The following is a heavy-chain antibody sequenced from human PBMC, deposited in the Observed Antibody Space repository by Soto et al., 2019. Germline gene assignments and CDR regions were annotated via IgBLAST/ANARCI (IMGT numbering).Heavy chain of an antibody. J-gene: IGHJ4*02. CDR1: GYTFTSYG. V-gene: IGHV1-18*01. CDR2: ISAYNGNT. Sequence: QVQLVQSGVEVEKPGASVQVSCKASGYTFTSYGISWVRQGPGQGLEWMGWISAYNGNTNYAQKFQGRVTMTTDTSTSTAYMELRSLRSDDTAVYYCARDVPTVTTGGPDYWGQGTLVTVSS. CDR3: ARDVPTVTTGGPDY. D-gene: IGHD4-17*01.